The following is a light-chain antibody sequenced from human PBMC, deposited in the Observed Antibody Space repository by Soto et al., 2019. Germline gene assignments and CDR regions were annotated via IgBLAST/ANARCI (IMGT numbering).Light chain of an antibody. J-gene: IGKJ2*01. CDR2: GAS. CDR3: VQYGSSPYT. V-gene: IGKV3-20*01. Sequence: EIVLTQSPGTLSLSPGERATLSCRASQSVSSSYLAWYQQKPGQAPRPLIYGASSRATGIPDRFCGSGSGTDFTLTISRLEPEDYAVYYCVQYGSSPYTFGQGTKLEIK. CDR1: QSVSSSY.